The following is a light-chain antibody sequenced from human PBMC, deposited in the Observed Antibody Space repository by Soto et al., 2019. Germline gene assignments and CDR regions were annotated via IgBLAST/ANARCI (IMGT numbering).Light chain of an antibody. V-gene: IGKV3-20*01. Sequence: EIVLTQSPGTLSLSPGERATLSCRASQSVASNYLGWYQQKPGQAPRVLIFDASIRATGIPDRFSASGSGSDFTLTISRLGPDDFAVYYCHQYDSLPLTFGGGTKVDIK. CDR1: QSVASNY. CDR2: DAS. J-gene: IGKJ4*01. CDR3: HQYDSLPLT.